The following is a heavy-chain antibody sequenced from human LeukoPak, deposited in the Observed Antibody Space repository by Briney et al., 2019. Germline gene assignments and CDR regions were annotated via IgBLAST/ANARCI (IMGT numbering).Heavy chain of an antibody. V-gene: IGHV1-18*01. J-gene: IGHJ5*02. CDR3: ARDLDYYDSSGSGWFDP. CDR1: GYSFSRYG. D-gene: IGHD3-22*01. CDR2: ISTYNGNT. Sequence: GASVKVSCKASGYSFSRYGFSWVRQAPGQGLEWMGWISTYNGNTNYAQKFQGRVTMTTDTSTNTAYMELRSLRSDDTAVYYCARDLDYYDSSGSGWFDPWGQGTLVTVSS.